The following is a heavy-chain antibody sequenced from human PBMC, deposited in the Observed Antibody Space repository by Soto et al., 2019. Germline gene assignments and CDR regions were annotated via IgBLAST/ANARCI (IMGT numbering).Heavy chain of an antibody. J-gene: IGHJ4*02. D-gene: IGHD3-22*01. CDR3: ARSGPTYDSSGLFDY. CDR2: IYYSGST. Sequence: QVQLQESGPGLVKPSETLSLTCTVSGGSISSYYWSWIRQPPGKGLEWIGYIYYSGSTNYNPSLKSRVTISVDTSKNQFSLKLSSVTAADTAVYYCARSGPTYDSSGLFDYWGQGTLVTVSS. V-gene: IGHV4-59*01. CDR1: GGSISSYY.